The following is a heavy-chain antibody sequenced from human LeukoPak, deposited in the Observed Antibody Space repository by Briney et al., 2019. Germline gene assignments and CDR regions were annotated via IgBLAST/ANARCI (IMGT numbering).Heavy chain of an antibody. V-gene: IGHV3-7*01. D-gene: IGHD4-17*01. CDR1: GFIFSNYW. CDR3: ARDSGYGDYYFDY. CDR2: IKQDGSDS. Sequence: GGSLRLSCAVSGFIFSNYWMSWVRQAPGKGLEWVANIKQDGSDSYYVDSVKGRFTISRDNAKNSLYLQINSLRAEDTAVYYCARDSGYGDYYFDYWGQGTLVTVSS. J-gene: IGHJ4*02.